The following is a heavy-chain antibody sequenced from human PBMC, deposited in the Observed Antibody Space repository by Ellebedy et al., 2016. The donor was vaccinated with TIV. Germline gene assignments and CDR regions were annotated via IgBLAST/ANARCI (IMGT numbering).Heavy chain of an antibody. CDR1: GFTFSNYG. Sequence: PGGSLRLSCSASGFTFSNYGMHWVRQAPGKGLEWVAFIRPDAGSTYYAESVKGRFTISRDNSKNTLYLQMNSLRTDDTALYCCVNDWLVDTFDIWGQGTMVAVSA. CDR2: IRPDAGST. D-gene: IGHD3-9*01. J-gene: IGHJ3*02. V-gene: IGHV3-30*02. CDR3: VNDWLVDTFDI.